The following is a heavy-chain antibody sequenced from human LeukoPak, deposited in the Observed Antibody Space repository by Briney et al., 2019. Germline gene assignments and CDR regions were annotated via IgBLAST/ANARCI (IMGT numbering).Heavy chain of an antibody. V-gene: IGHV3-9*01. Sequence: GGSLRLSCAASGFTFDYYAMHWVRQAPGKGLEWVSGLSWNSTNIDYADSVKGRFTISRDNAKNSLYLQMNSLRAEDTALYYCAKDNMGDYYGSGSYYIEYYFDYWGQGTLVTVSS. J-gene: IGHJ4*02. CDR2: LSWNSTNI. CDR3: AKDNMGDYYGSGSYYIEYYFDY. CDR1: GFTFDYYA. D-gene: IGHD3-10*01.